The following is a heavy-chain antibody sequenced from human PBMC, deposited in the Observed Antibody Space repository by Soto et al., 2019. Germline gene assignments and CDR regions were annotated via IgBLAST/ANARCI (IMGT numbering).Heavy chain of an antibody. V-gene: IGHV4-59*01. Sequence: LSLTCTVAGASINDFYWSWILQTPGKGLDWVGFMYYSETTKYNPPLKGRVNMSLDTSKNQVSLHLKSVTAADTAVYYCARANSSTWYKLEYKWFDPWGQGTQVTVSS. CDR2: MYYSETT. J-gene: IGHJ5*02. CDR3: ARANSSTWYKLEYKWFDP. D-gene: IGHD6-13*01. CDR1: GASINDFY.